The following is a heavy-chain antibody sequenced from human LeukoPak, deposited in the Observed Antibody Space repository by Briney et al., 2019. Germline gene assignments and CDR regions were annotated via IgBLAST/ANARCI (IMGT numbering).Heavy chain of an antibody. J-gene: IGHJ4*02. V-gene: IGHV4-59*11. CDR1: GCSISSHY. CDR3: ARLYGSGSSFDY. Sequence: PSETLSLTCTVSGCSISSHYWIWIRQPPGKGLECIGYIYYSGSTGYNPSLRSRVTISLDTSKNQFSLNLSSVTAADTAVYYCARLYGSGSSFDYWGQGTLVTVSS. D-gene: IGHD3-10*01. CDR2: IYYSGST.